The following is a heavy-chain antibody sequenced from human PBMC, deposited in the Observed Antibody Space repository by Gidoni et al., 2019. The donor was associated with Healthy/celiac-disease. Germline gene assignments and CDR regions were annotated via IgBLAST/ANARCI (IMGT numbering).Heavy chain of an antibody. D-gene: IGHD3-22*01. J-gene: IGHJ4*02. CDR2: INPNSGGT. CDR1: GYTFTGYY. Sequence: QVQLVQSGAEVKKPGVSVKVSCKASGYTFTGYYMHWVRQAPGQGIEWMGWINPNSGGTNYAQKVQGRVTMTRDTSISTAYMELSRLRSDDTAVYYCARGWDYYDSSGYAPHWGQGTLVTVSS. CDR3: ARGWDYYDSSGYAPH. V-gene: IGHV1-2*02.